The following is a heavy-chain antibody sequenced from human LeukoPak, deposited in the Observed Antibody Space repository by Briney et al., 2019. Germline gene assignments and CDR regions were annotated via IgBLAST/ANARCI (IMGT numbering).Heavy chain of an antibody. CDR2: ISYDGSNK. CDR1: GFTFSSYG. V-gene: IGHV3-30*18. D-gene: IGHD2-21*02. CDR3: AKDLVRHIVVVTAIHNYFDY. Sequence: GGSLRLSCAASGFTFSSYGMHWVRQAPGKGLEWVAVISYDGSNKYYADSVKGRFTISRDNSKNTLYLQMNSLKAEDTAVCYCAKDLVRHIVVVTAIHNYFDYWGQGTLVTVSS. J-gene: IGHJ4*02.